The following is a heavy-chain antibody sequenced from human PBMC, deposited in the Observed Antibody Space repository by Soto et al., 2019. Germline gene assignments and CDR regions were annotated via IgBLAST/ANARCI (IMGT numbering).Heavy chain of an antibody. Sequence: QVRLQESGPGLVKPSETLSLTCTVSGASISNYYWSWIRQPAGKGLECLGRIYASGTTTYNPSLRSRVTMSVETSKNQFSLHLNSVTAADTAVYYCARESRSELGTGEYWGQGTLVTVSS. CDR3: ARESRSELGTGEY. V-gene: IGHV4-4*07. CDR2: IYASGTT. J-gene: IGHJ4*02. D-gene: IGHD1-1*01. CDR1: GASISNYY.